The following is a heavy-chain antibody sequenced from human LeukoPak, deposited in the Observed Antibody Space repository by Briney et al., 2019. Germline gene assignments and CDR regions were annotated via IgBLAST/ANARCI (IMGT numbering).Heavy chain of an antibody. CDR1: GFTCSNYG. CDR3: AKEAEWELYNAFFDY. D-gene: IGHD1-26*01. J-gene: IGHJ4*02. V-gene: IGHV3-30*02. CDR2: IRYDGTDK. Sequence: GGSLRLSCAASGFTCSNYGMHWVRQAPGKGLEWVAFIRYDGTDKYYADSVKGRFTISRDNSKNTLYLQMNSLRAEDTAVYYCAKEAEWELYNAFFDYWGQGTLVTVSS.